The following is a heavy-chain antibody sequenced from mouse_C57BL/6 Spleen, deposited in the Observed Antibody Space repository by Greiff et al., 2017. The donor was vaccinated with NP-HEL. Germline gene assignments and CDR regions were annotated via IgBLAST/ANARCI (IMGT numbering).Heavy chain of an antibody. CDR3: ARRDTTYAMDY. CDR1: GFTFSSYG. Sequence: EVQGVESGGDLVKPGGSLKLSCAASGFTFSSYGMSWVRQTPDKRLEWVATISSGGSYTSYPDSVKGRFTISRDNAKNTLYLQMSSLKSEDTAMYYCARRDTTYAMDYWGQGTSVTVSS. D-gene: IGHD1-1*01. CDR2: ISSGGSYT. V-gene: IGHV5-6*01. J-gene: IGHJ4*01.